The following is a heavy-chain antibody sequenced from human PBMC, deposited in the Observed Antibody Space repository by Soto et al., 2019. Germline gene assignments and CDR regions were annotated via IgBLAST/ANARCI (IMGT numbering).Heavy chain of an antibody. CDR1: GFTFTSSA. CDR3: AVIAARRNYYYYGMDV. V-gene: IGHV1-58*01. CDR2: IVVGSGNT. Sequence: SVKVSCKASGFTFTSSAVQWVRQARGQRLGWIGWIVVGSGNTNYAQKFQERVTITRDMSTSTAYMELSSLRFEDTAVYYCAVIAARRNYYYYGMDVWGQGTTVTVSS. D-gene: IGHD6-6*01. J-gene: IGHJ6*02.